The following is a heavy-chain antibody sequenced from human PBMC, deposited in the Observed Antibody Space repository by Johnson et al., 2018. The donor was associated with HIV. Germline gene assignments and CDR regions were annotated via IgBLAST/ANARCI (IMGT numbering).Heavy chain of an antibody. V-gene: IGHV3-13*01. Sequence: VQLVESGGGLVKPGGSLRLSCAASGFSFTNAWMSWVRQATGKGLEWVSAIGTAGDTYYPGSVKGRFTISRENAKNSLYLQMNSLRAGDTAVYYCARGTYYYDSSATPKAFDIWGQGTMVTVSS. D-gene: IGHD3-22*01. CDR3: ARGTYYYDSSATPKAFDI. CDR1: GFSFTNAW. CDR2: IGTAGDT. J-gene: IGHJ3*02.